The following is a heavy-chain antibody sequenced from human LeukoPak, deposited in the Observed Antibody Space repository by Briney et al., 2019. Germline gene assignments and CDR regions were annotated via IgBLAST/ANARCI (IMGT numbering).Heavy chain of an antibody. CDR3: ARDLPYYYGSGTSENWFDP. Sequence: ASVKVSCKASGYTFTGYYMHWVRQAPGQGLEWMGWINPNSGGANYAQKFQGRVTITADESTSTAYMELSSLRSEDTAVYYCARDLPYYYGSGTSENWFDPWGQGTLVTVSS. D-gene: IGHD3-10*01. CDR1: GYTFTGYY. J-gene: IGHJ5*02. V-gene: IGHV1-2*02. CDR2: INPNSGGA.